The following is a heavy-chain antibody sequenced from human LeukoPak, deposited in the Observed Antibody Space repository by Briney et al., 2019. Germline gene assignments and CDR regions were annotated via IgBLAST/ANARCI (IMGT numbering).Heavy chain of an antibody. V-gene: IGHV3-23*01. CDR2: ISGSGGST. CDR1: GGSFSGYY. D-gene: IGHD3/OR15-3a*01. CDR3: AKGGLVSPSYYYMDV. J-gene: IGHJ6*03. Sequence: PSETLSLTCAVYGGSFSGYYWSWVRQAPGKGLEWVSAISGSGGSTYYADSVKGRFTISRDNSKNTLYLQMNSLRAEDTAVYYCAKGGLVSPSYYYMDVWGKGTTVTISS.